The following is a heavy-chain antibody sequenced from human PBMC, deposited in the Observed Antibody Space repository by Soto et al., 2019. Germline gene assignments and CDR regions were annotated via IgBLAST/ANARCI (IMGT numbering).Heavy chain of an antibody. D-gene: IGHD3-10*01. CDR1: GGSIRSYY. J-gene: IGHJ6*02. V-gene: IGHV4-59*01. CDR2: IFYSGST. Sequence: SETLSLTCTVPGGSIRSYYWSWIRQPPGKRLEWIGYIFYSGSTNYNPSLKSRVTISVDTSKNQLSLKLNSVTAADTAVYYCATGGGRFNYGMDVWGQGTSVTVSS. CDR3: ATGGGRFNYGMDV.